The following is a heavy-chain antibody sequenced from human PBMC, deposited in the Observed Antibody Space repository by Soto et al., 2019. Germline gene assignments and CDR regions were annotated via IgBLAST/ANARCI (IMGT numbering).Heavy chain of an antibody. CDR1: GFTFSSYA. Sequence: EVQLLESGGGLVQPGGSLRLSCAASGFTFSSYAMSWVRQAPGKGLEWVSAISGSGGSTYYADSVKGRFTISRDNSKKTLYLQMNRLRAEDTAVYYCAKPRLGYCSGGSCYRFDPWGQGTLVTVSS. CDR3: AKPRLGYCSGGSCYRFDP. CDR2: ISGSGGST. D-gene: IGHD2-15*01. V-gene: IGHV3-23*01. J-gene: IGHJ5*02.